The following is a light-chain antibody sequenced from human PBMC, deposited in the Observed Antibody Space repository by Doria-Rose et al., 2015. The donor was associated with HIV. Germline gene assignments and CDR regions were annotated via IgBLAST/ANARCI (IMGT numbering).Light chain of an antibody. CDR1: QSLLQNNGFNH. Sequence: LPVTPGEPASISCRSSQSLLQNNGFNHLDWYVQRPGQSPQLLIYLGSSRASGVPDRFSGSGSGTDFTLKITRVEAEDVGVYYCMQALQTPITFGQGTRLQIK. J-gene: IGKJ5*01. CDR2: LGS. V-gene: IGKV2-28*01. CDR3: MQALQTPIT.